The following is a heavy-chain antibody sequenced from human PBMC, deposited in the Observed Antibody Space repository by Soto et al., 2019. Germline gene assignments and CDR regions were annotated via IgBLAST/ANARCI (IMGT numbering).Heavy chain of an antibody. J-gene: IGHJ4*02. CDR2: ISGSGGST. CDR3: AKDAPQPFIAVAGNFDY. D-gene: IGHD6-19*01. Sequence: GGSLRLSCAASGFTFSSYAMSWVRQAPGKGLEWVSAISGSGGSTYYADSVKGRFTISRDNSKNTLYLQMNSLRAEDTAVYYCAKDAPQPFIAVAGNFDYWGQGTLVTVSS. CDR1: GFTFSSYA. V-gene: IGHV3-23*01.